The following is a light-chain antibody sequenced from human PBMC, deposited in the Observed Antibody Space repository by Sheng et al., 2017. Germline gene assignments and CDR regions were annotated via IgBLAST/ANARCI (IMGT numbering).Light chain of an antibody. CDR1: QSLLYSNGYNY. V-gene: IGKV2-28*01. CDR3: MQATHLPPT. Sequence: DIVMTQSPLSLPVTPGEPASISCRSSQSLLYSNGYNYLDWYLQKPGQSPQLLIYLGSNRASGVPDKFSGSGSGTDFTLKISRVEAEDVGVYYCMQATHLPPTFGPGTKVDLK. J-gene: IGKJ3*01. CDR2: LGS.